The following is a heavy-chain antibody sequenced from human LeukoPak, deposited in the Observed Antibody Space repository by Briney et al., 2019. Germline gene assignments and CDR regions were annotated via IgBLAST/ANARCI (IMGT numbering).Heavy chain of an antibody. CDR3: AGRYGDYHDYYYGMDV. J-gene: IGHJ6*02. D-gene: IGHD4-17*01. V-gene: IGHV4-39*01. CDR1: GASVNSGSHY. CDR2: IYYSGST. Sequence: PSETLSLTCTVSGASVNSGSHYWGWIRQPPGKGLEWIGSIYYSGSTYYNPSLKSRVTISVDTSKNQFSLKLSSVTAADTAVYYCAGRYGDYHDYYYGMDVWGQGTTVTVSS.